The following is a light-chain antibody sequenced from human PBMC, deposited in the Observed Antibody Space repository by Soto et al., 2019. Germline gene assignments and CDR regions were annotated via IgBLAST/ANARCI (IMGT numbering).Light chain of an antibody. Sequence: QSVLTQPPSASGTPGKRVTSSCSGSISNIGSNFVYWYQQLPGTAPKLLIYRNSQRPSGVPDRFSGSKSGTSASLAISGLRSEDEADYYCAAWDDSLSGVVFGGGTKLTVL. J-gene: IGLJ3*02. CDR1: ISNIGSNF. CDR3: AAWDDSLSGVV. V-gene: IGLV1-47*01. CDR2: RNS.